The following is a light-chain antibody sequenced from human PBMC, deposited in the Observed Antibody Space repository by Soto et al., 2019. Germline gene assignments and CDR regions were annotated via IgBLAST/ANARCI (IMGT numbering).Light chain of an antibody. CDR2: GAS. CDR3: QQYGSSPRT. V-gene: IGKV3-20*01. J-gene: IGKJ1*01. CDR1: QSVSSSH. Sequence: EVLFTHGPLALSFSPGGRATRSCMASQSVSSSHLACYQQKPGQAPRLLISGASSRATGIPDRFTGSGSGTDFTLTISRLEPEDFAVYYCQQYGSSPRTFGQGTKVDI.